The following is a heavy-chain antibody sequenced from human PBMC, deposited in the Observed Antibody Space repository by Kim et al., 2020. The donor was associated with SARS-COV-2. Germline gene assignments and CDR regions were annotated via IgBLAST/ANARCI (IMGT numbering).Heavy chain of an antibody. D-gene: IGHD4-17*01. Sequence: ASVKVSCKASGYTFTGYYMHWVRQAPGQGLEWMGRINPNSGGTNYAQKFQGRVTMTRDTSISTAYMELSRLRSDDTAVYYCARGTPDTVNFDYWGQGTLVTVSS. J-gene: IGHJ4*02. CDR2: INPNSGGT. CDR3: ARGTPDTVNFDY. V-gene: IGHV1-2*06. CDR1: GYTFTGYY.